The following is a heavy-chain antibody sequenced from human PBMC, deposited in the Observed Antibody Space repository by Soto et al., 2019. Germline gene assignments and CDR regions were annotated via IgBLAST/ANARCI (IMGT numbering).Heavy chain of an antibody. Sequence: SATMSLTCTFSGGYVGSGSCYLSWIRQPPGKGLEWIGEINHSGSTNYNPSLKSRVTISVDTSKNQFSLKLSSVTAADTAVYYCARARSGRAPFDPWGQGNLVTVSS. J-gene: IGHJ5*02. CDR1: GGYVGSGSCY. D-gene: IGHD3-3*01. V-gene: IGHV4-61*01. CDR2: INHSGST. CDR3: ARARSGRAPFDP.